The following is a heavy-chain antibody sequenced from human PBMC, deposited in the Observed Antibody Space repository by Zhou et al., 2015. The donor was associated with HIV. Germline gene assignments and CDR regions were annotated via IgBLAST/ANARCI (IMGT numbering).Heavy chain of an antibody. Sequence: QVQLLQSGAEVKKPDSSVRVSCKGSGDTFSSYSISWVRQAPGQGLEWMGRIIPLFETPEYAQKFQGRVTISADEYTNTVFMEVSRLTADDTAVYYCARKFGSGWPYWGQGTLVTVSS. J-gene: IGHJ4*02. CDR3: ARKFGSGWPY. D-gene: IGHD6-19*01. CDR1: GDTFSSYS. V-gene: IGHV1-69*01. CDR2: IIPLFETP.